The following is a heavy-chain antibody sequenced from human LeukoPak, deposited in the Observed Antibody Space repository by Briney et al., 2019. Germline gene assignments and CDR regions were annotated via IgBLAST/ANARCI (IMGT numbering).Heavy chain of an antibody. CDR2: IKEDGSEK. Sequence: GGSLRLSCAASGFTVSSNYMSWVRQAPGKGLEWVANIKEDGSEKYYVDSVKGRFTISRDNAKNSLYLQMNSLRAEDTAVYYCARDQWWQFIAVAITSYFDCWGQGTLVTVSS. CDR3: ARDQWWQFIAVAITSYFDC. CDR1: GFTVSSNY. D-gene: IGHD6-19*01. V-gene: IGHV3-7*01. J-gene: IGHJ4*02.